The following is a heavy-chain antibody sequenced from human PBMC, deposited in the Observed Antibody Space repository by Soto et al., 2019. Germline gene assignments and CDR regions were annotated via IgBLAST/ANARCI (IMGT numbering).Heavy chain of an antibody. V-gene: IGHV3-33*01. D-gene: IGHD6-19*01. CDR2: IWYDGSNK. J-gene: IGHJ6*02. CDR3: ARGQGLDSSGWSLVRGHYYYYYGMDV. Sequence: GGSLRLSCAASGFTFSSYGMHWVRQAPGKGLEWVAVIWYDGSNKYYADSVKGRFTISRDNSKNTLYLQMNSLRAEDTAGYYCARGQGLDSSGWSLVRGHYYYYYGMDVWGQGTTVTVSS. CDR1: GFTFSSYG.